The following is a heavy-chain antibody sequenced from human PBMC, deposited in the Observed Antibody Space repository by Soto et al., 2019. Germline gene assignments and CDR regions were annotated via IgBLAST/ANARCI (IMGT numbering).Heavy chain of an antibody. CDR3: ARPGGRGGVMPIDS. J-gene: IGHJ4*02. CDR1: GGSISSAGYY. D-gene: IGHD3-16*01. Sequence: SETLSLTCTVSGGSISSAGYYWNWIRQHPGKGLEWIGYIYYNGNTKYNPSHKSRVSISADASKNQLSLTLSSVTAADTAVYHCARPGGRGGVMPIDSWGQGTQVTVSS. V-gene: IGHV4-31*03. CDR2: IYYNGNT.